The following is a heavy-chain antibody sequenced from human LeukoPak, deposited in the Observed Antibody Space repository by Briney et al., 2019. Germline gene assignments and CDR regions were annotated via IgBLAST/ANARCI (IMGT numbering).Heavy chain of an antibody. D-gene: IGHD3-22*01. Sequence: ASVTVSCKASGYTFTSYGISWVRQAPGQGLEWMGWISAYNGNTNYAQKLQGRVTMTTDTSTSTAYMELRSLRSDDTAVYYCARASMIVVVPNDWFDPWGQGTLVTVSS. V-gene: IGHV1-18*01. CDR2: ISAYNGNT. CDR3: ARASMIVVVPNDWFDP. J-gene: IGHJ5*02. CDR1: GYTFTSYG.